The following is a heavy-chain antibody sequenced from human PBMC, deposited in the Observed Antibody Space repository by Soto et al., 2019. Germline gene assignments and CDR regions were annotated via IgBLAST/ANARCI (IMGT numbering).Heavy chain of an antibody. D-gene: IGHD2-2*02. V-gene: IGHV3-30*18. CDR3: AKETYPPLGSPFDY. CDR2: ISYDGSNK. Sequence: GGSLRLSCAASGFTFSSYGMHWVRQAPGKGLEWVAVISYDGSNKYYADSVKGRFTISRDNSKNTLYLQMNSLRAEDTAVYYCAKETYPPLGSPFDYWGQGTLVTVSS. CDR1: GFTFSSYG. J-gene: IGHJ4*02.